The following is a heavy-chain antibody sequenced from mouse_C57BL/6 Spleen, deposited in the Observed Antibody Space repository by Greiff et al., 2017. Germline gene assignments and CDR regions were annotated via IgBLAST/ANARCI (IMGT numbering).Heavy chain of an antibody. J-gene: IGHJ3*01. CDR1: GYTFTSYW. CDR2: IDPSDSET. Sequence: QVQLQQPGAELVRPGSSVKLSCKASGYTFTSYWMHWVKQRPIQGLEWIGNIDPSDSETHYNQKFKDKATLTVDKSSSTAYMQLSSLTSEDSAVYYCARGGPNGDFAYWGQGTLVTVSA. D-gene: IGHD4-1*01. CDR3: ARGGPNGDFAY. V-gene: IGHV1-52*01.